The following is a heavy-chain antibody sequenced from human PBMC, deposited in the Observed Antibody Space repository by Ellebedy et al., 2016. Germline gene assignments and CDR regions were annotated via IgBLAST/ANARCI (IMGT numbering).Heavy chain of an antibody. D-gene: IGHD3/OR15-3a*01. Sequence: GESLKISXAASGFSFSNYAMAWVRQAPGKGPEWVSSIRDTGSTTYYADSVKGRFTISRDNSDNMLYLHLDSLRAEDTAIYYCAKEKYYNYNFFFADSWGQGTLVTVSS. CDR2: IRDTGSTT. V-gene: IGHV3-23*01. CDR1: GFSFSNYA. CDR3: AKEKYYNYNFFFADS. J-gene: IGHJ4*02.